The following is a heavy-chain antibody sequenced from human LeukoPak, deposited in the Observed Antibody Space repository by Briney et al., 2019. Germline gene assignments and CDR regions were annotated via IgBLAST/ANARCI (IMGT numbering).Heavy chain of an antibody. V-gene: IGHV3-23*01. CDR1: GFTFSTYA. J-gene: IGHJ5*02. Sequence: GGSLRLSCAASGFTFSTYATSWVRQAPGKGLEWVSGIGGSGVSTYYADSVKGRFTISRDNSKNTLYLQMNSLRSEDTAVYYCARSIPLWKELRRDWLDPWGQGTQVTVSS. CDR3: ARSIPLWKELRRDWLDP. D-gene: IGHD3-10*01. CDR2: IGGSGVST.